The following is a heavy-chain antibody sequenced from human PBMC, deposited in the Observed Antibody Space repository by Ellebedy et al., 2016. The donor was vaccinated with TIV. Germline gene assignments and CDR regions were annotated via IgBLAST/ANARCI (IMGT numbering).Heavy chain of an antibody. V-gene: IGHV3-73*01. CDR1: GFTFSGSA. CDR2: IRSKANSYAT. D-gene: IGHD2-15*01. Sequence: GESLKISCAASGFTFSGSAMHWVRQASGKGLEWVGRIRSKANSYATAYAASVKGRFTISRDDSKNTAYRQMNSLKTEDTAVYYCTRLEDIVVVVAAYDYWGQGTLVTVSS. CDR3: TRLEDIVVVVAAYDY. J-gene: IGHJ4*02.